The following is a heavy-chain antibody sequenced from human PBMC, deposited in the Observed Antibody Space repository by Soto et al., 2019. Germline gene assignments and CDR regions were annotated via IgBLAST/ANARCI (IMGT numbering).Heavy chain of an antibody. Sequence: PWGTLRLSCVASGFRFIDWYMCWIRQAPAKGLKWFSSISQSGSVKKYADSVKGRFTISKDSAKKSLYLQMDGLTAEDTAVYYCARDFRMYGDYYDSRGYSLYGGQGTLVTVSS. CDR3: ARDFRMYGDYYDSRGYSLY. CDR2: ISQSGSVK. CDR1: GFRFIDWY. V-gene: IGHV3-11*01. J-gene: IGHJ4*02. D-gene: IGHD3-22*01.